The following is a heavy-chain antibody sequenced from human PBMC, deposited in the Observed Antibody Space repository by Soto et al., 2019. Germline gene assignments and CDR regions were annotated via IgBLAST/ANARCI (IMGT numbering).Heavy chain of an antibody. CDR3: AHSPKFIVVVPAAMAGWFDP. J-gene: IGHJ5*02. V-gene: IGHV2-5*01. Sequence: QITLKESGPPLVKPTQTLTLTCTFSGFSLSTSGVGVGWIRQPPGKALEWLALIYWNDDKRYSPSLKSRLTITKDTSKNQVVLTMTNMDPVDTATYYCAHSPKFIVVVPAAMAGWFDPWGQGTLVTVSS. CDR2: IYWNDDK. D-gene: IGHD2-2*01. CDR1: GFSLSTSGVG.